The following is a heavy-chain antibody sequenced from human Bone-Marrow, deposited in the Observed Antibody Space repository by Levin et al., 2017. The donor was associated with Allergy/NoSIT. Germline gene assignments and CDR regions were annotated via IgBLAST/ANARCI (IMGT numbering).Heavy chain of an antibody. CDR1: GGTFSSYT. V-gene: IGHV1-69*02. CDR2: IIPILGIA. CDR3: ARAGGSGWQSSGAFDI. Sequence: KISCKASGGTFSSYTISWVRQAPGQGLEWMGRIIPILGIANYAQKFQGRVTITADKSTSTAYMELSSLRSEDTAVYYCARAGGSGWQSSGAFDIWGQGTMVTVSS. J-gene: IGHJ3*02. D-gene: IGHD6-19*01.